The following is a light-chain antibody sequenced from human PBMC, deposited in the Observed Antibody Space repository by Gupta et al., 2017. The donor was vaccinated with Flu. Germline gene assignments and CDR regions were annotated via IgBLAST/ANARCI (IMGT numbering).Light chain of an antibody. CDR3: CSYGGTYSWV. CDR1: SDDVAGYNY. Sequence: QSALTQPRSVSGSPGQSVTIPCTGTSDDVAGYNYVSWYQQYLGKAPTLIIYDVNKRPSGVPDRFSGSRSGNTASLTISGLQPEDDAEYYCCSYGGTYSWVFGGGTKLTVL. J-gene: IGLJ3*02. V-gene: IGLV2-11*01. CDR2: DVN.